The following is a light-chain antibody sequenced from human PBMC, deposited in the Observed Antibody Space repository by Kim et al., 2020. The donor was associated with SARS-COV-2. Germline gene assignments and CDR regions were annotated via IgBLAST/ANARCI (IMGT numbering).Light chain of an antibody. V-gene: IGLV3-19*01. CDR2: GKN. Sequence: ALGQTVRITCQGDSLRTYYASWYQRKPGQAPILVFYGKNNRPSGIPDRFSGSSSGNTASLTVTGAQAVDEADYYCNSRDNSGDHVVFGGGTQLTVL. J-gene: IGLJ3*02. CDR1: SLRTYY. CDR3: NSRDNSGDHVV.